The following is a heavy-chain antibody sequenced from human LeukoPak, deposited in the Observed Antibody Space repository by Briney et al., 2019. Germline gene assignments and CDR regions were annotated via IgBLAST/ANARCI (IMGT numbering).Heavy chain of an antibody. J-gene: IGHJ4*02. CDR2: INEDGSTK. D-gene: IGHD2-2*01. CDR1: GFTFSNYW. Sequence: GGSLRLSCAASGFTFSNYWMSWVRQAPRKGLEWVAIINEDGSTKYYVDSLKGRFVISRDNAKNSLYLQMSGLRADDMAVYYCAIDYWRSIEYWGQGALVTVSS. CDR3: AIDYWRSIEY. V-gene: IGHV3-7*03.